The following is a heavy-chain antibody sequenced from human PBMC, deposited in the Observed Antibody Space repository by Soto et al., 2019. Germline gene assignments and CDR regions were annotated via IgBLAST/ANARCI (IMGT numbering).Heavy chain of an antibody. J-gene: IGHJ4*02. CDR1: GYSFTSYW. D-gene: IGHD6-13*01. V-gene: IGHV5-51*01. CDR2: IYPGDSDT. Sequence: GESLKISCKGSGYSFTSYWIGWVRQMPGKGLEWMGIIYPGDSDTRYSPSFQGQVTISADKSISTAYLQWSSLKASDTAMYYCARHGKSLYSSSWRKETFDYWGQGTLVTVSS. CDR3: ARHGKSLYSSSWRKETFDY.